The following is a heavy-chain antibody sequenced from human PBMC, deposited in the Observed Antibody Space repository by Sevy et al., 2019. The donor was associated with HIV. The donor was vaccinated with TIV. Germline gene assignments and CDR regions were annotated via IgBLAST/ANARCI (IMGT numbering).Heavy chain of an antibody. V-gene: IGHV3-21*01. J-gene: IGHJ3*01. Sequence: GGSLRLSCAASGFTFTTYTMNWVRQAPGKGLEWVSSITSSSNYIDYADSVKGRFTMSRDNAKDSVYLQMNSLRAEDTAVHYCARPYGSGSWEAFDVWGQGTMVTVSS. CDR1: GFTFTTYT. D-gene: IGHD3-10*01. CDR3: ARPYGSGSWEAFDV. CDR2: ITSSSNYI.